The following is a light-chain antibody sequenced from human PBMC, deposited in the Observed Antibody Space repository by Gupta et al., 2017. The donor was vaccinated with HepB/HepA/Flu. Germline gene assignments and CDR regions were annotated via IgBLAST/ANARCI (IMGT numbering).Light chain of an antibody. V-gene: IGKV3-20*01. CDR1: QSVRNDW. J-gene: IGKJ4*01. CDR2: TSS. CDR3: QQYGSSLT. Sequence: EIVLTQSPGTLSLSPGERVTLSCRASQSVRNDWLAWYQHKPGQAPTLLFYTSSARDPGISDRFSGSGEGKDFTLTSSRLEQEDCEVYYWQQYGSSLTFGGGTKVEMK.